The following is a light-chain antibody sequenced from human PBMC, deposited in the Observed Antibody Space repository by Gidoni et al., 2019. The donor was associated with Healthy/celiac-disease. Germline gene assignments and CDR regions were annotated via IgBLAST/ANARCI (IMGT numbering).Light chain of an antibody. Sequence: DIVVTKSPDSLAVSLGERATINCKSSQSVLYSSNNKNYLAWYQQKPGQPPKLLIYWASTRESGVPDRFSGSGSGTDFTLTISSLQAEDVAVYYCQQYYSTPFTFGPGTKVDIK. V-gene: IGKV4-1*01. CDR3: QQYYSTPFT. CDR1: QSVLYSSNNKNY. J-gene: IGKJ3*01. CDR2: WAS.